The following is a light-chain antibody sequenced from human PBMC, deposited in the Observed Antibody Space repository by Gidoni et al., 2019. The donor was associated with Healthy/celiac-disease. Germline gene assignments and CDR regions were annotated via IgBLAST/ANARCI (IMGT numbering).Light chain of an antibody. V-gene: IGLV3-19*01. CDR2: VKN. CDR3: NSRDSSGNHYV. J-gene: IGLJ1*01. CDR1: RLSSCY. Sequence: SSELTPDPAVSVALGQTVRITCQGDRLSSCYAIWYQQKPGQAPVLVIYVKNNRPSGIPDRFSGSSSGNTASLTITGAQAEDEADYYCNSRDSSGNHYVFGTGTKVTVL.